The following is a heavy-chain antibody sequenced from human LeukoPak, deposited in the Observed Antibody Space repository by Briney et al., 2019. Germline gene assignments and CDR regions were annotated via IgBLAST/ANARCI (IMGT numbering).Heavy chain of an antibody. Sequence: GRSLRLSCAASGFTFNRYRMHWVRQAPGKGLEWVAVVSYDGRYQFYADSVKGRFTVSRDNSKDSLYLQMNSLRADDTAVFYCARVNPLMAPGAFDIWGQGTMVAVSS. D-gene: IGHD2-8*01. CDR2: VSYDGRYQ. J-gene: IGHJ3*02. CDR3: ARVNPLMAPGAFDI. V-gene: IGHV3-30*04. CDR1: GFTFNRYR.